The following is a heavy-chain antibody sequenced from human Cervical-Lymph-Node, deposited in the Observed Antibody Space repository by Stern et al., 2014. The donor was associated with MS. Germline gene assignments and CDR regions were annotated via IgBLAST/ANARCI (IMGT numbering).Heavy chain of an antibody. Sequence: VQLVESGAAVKKPGSSVTVSCKASGGTFSSYAISWVRQAPGQGLEWMGVISRIFGTANYAQKFQGRVTITADESTSTAYMELSSLRSEDTAVYYCARILAVYYYGMDVWGQGTTVTVSS. V-gene: IGHV1-69*12. CDR1: GGTFSSYA. CDR3: ARILAVYYYGMDV. J-gene: IGHJ6*02. CDR2: ISRIFGTA.